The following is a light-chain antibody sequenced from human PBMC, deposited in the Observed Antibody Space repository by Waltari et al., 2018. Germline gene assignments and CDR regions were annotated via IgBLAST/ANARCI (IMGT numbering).Light chain of an antibody. V-gene: IGLV1-40*01. CDR3: QSYDGTLGGLYV. Sequence: QSVLTQSPSVSGAPGQSVTISCSVSRPHIGAGHGAPWYQQFPGRAPKLLIFENNNRPSGVPDRFSGSKSGTSASLVITGLQAEDEADYYCQSYDGTLGGLYVFGSGTAVTVL. CDR2: ENN. J-gene: IGLJ1*01. CDR1: RPHIGAGHG.